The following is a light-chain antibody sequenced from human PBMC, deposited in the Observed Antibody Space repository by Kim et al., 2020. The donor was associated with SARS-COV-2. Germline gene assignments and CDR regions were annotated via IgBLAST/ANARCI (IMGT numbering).Light chain of an antibody. Sequence: VSPGESATLSCRASQSVSSNLVWYQQKPGQAPRLLIYGASTRATGIPARFSGSGSGTEFTLTISSLKSEDFALYYCQQYDNWPLAFGQGTKVDIK. V-gene: IGKV3-15*01. J-gene: IGKJ1*01. CDR1: QSVSSN. CDR3: QQYDNWPLA. CDR2: GAS.